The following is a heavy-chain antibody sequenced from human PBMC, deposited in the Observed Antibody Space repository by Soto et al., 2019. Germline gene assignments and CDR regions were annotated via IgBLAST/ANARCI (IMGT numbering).Heavy chain of an antibody. V-gene: IGHV4-30-4*01. Sequence: QVQLQESGPGLVEPSQTLSLTCTVSGGSISSGDDFRTWVRQPPGKGLGRIGYTYYSGSTYYNPGLSSRHTRSVDTSKNQFSLKLSSVTAANTAVYYCARDRAKWKDYSDDGVDVWGQGT. J-gene: IGHJ6*02. D-gene: IGHD1-20*01. CDR2: TYYSGST. CDR3: ARDRAKWKDYSDDGVDV. CDR1: GGSISSGDDF.